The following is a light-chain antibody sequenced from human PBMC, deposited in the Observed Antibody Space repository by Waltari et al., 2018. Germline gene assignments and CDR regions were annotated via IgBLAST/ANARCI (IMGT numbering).Light chain of an antibody. J-gene: IGKJ2*01. CDR2: KAA. Sequence: DIRMTQSPSSLSASVGDRVTITCRASQSISNWLAWYQQKPGQAPILLIYKAASLKSGVPSRFSGGGSETQFSLTISSLQPDDFATYYCQQYNTYSSFGQGTKLEIK. V-gene: IGKV1-5*03. CDR3: QQYNTYSS. CDR1: QSISNW.